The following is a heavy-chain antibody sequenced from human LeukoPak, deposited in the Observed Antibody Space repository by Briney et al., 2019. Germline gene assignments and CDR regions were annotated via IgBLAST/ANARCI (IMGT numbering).Heavy chain of an antibody. CDR1: GFTFSSHA. CDR3: ASASGYSSGWPFDY. Sequence: GGSLRLSCAASGFTFSSHAMSWARQAPGKGLEWVSGISGSGGSTYYADSVKGRFTISRDNSKQTLYLQMNSLRGEDTAIYYCASASGYSSGWPFDYWGQGTLVTVSS. J-gene: IGHJ4*02. D-gene: IGHD6-19*01. V-gene: IGHV3-23*01. CDR2: ISGSGGST.